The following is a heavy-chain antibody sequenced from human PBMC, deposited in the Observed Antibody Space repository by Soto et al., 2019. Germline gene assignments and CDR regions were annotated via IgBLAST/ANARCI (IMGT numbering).Heavy chain of an antibody. CDR1: GGSFSGYY. V-gene: IGHV4-34*01. Sequence: SETLSLTCAVYGGSFSGYYWSWIRQPPGKGLEWIGEINHSGSTNYNPSLKSRVTISVDTSKNQFSLKLSSVTAADTAVYYCARGRGAKSDYWGQGTLVTVSS. J-gene: IGHJ4*02. D-gene: IGHD3-10*01. CDR3: ARGRGAKSDY. CDR2: INHSGST.